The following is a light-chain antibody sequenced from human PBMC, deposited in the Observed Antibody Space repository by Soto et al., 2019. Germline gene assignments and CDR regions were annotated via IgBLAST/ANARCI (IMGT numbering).Light chain of an antibody. CDR1: QSLSSTY. CDR2: GAS. J-gene: IGKJ1*01. Sequence: EIVLTQSPGTLSLSPGERATLSCRASQSLSSTYLAWYQQKPGQAPRLLIYGASNRATGIPDRFSGSGSGTDFTLTFNRLEPEDFAVYYCQQYGSSPLTFGQGTKVEIK. CDR3: QQYGSSPLT. V-gene: IGKV3-20*01.